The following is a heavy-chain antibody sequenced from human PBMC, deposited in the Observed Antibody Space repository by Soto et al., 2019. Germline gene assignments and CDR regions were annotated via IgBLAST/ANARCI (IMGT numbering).Heavy chain of an antibody. CDR1: GGSFSAYY. CDR2: INHSGST. V-gene: IGHV4-34*01. CDR3: ASLVSFYDFWSGHPG. Sequence: SETLSLTCAVYGGSFSAYYWSWIRQPPGKGLEWIGEINHSGSTNYNPSLKSRVTISVDTSKNQFSLKLSSVTAADTAVYYCASLVSFYDFWSGHPGWGQGTLVTVSS. D-gene: IGHD3-3*01. J-gene: IGHJ4*02.